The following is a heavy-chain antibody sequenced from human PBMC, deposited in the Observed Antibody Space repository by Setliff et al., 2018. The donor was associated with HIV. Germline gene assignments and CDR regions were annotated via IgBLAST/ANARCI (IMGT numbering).Heavy chain of an antibody. CDR1: GGTFSSYA. CDR3: ARDLRTIVWYTSSWYEDWFDP. D-gene: IGHD6-13*01. Sequence: ASVKVSCKASGGTFSSYAISWVRQAPGQGLEWMGGISAYNGNTNYAQKLQGRVTMTTDTSTSTAYMELRSLGSDDTAVYYCARDLRTIVWYTSSWYEDWFDPWGQGTLVTVSS. V-gene: IGHV1-18*01. CDR2: ISAYNGNT. J-gene: IGHJ5*02.